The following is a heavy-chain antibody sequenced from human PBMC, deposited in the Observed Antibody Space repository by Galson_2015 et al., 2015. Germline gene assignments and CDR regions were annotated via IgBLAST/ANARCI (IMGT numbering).Heavy chain of an antibody. CDR1: GFTFSTYE. CDR3: ARVRAYTYGIDCDY. V-gene: IGHV3-48*03. Sequence: SLRLSCAASGFTFSTYEMTWVRRAPGMGLEWVSYISSSGSTIYYADSVKGRFTISRDNAKNSVYLQMNSLRAEDTAVYYCARVRAYTYGIDCDYWGQGTLVTVSS. D-gene: IGHD5-18*01. CDR2: ISSSGSTI. J-gene: IGHJ4*02.